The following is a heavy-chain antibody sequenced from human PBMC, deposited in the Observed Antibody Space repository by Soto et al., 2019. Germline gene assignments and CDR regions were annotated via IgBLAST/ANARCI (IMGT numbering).Heavy chain of an antibody. J-gene: IGHJ5*02. D-gene: IGHD3-10*01. CDR2: IKQDGSEK. CDR3: ARGEAIGDDH. V-gene: IGHV3-7*01. Sequence: PGGSLRLSCAASGLTFSSYWMTWVRQAPGKGLEWVANIKQDGSEKYYVDSVKGRFTISRDNAKNSLYLQMNNLRVEDTAVYYCARGEAIGDDHWGHGPLVTVS. CDR1: GLTFSSYW.